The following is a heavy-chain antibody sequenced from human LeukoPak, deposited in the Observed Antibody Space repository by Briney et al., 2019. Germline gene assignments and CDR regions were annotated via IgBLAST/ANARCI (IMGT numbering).Heavy chain of an antibody. D-gene: IGHD3-10*01. V-gene: IGHV3-11*01. CDR2: ISSSGNTI. CDR1: GFTFSNAW. Sequence: AGGSLRLSCAASGFTFSNAWMNWVRQAPGKGLEWVSYISSSGNTIYYADSVKGRFTISRDNAKNSLYLQMNSLRAEDTAVYYCARDFRAAFDPWGQGTLVTVSS. CDR3: ARDFRAAFDP. J-gene: IGHJ5*02.